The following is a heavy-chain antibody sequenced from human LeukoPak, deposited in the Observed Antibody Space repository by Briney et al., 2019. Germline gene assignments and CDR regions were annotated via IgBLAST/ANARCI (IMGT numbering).Heavy chain of an antibody. V-gene: IGHV4-38-2*02. Sequence: SETLSLTCTVSGYSISSGYYWGWIRQPPGKGLEWIGSIYHSGSTYYNPSLKSRVTISVDTSKNQFSLKLSSVTAADTAVYYCARTYYYDSSGYYLFDYWGQGTLVTASS. CDR2: IYHSGST. CDR3: ARTYYYDSSGYYLFDY. D-gene: IGHD3-22*01. CDR1: GYSISSGYY. J-gene: IGHJ4*02.